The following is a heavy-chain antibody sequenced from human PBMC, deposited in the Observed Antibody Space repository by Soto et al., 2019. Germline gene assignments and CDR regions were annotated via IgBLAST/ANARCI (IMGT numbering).Heavy chain of an antibody. Sequence: SETLSLTSTVSGGSISSYYWSWIRQPPGKGLEWIGYIYYSGSTNYNPSLKSRVTISVDTSKNQFSLKLSSVTAADTAVYYCARQNIPFKAGPELDYWGQGTLVTVSS. D-gene: IGHD6-13*01. J-gene: IGHJ4*02. CDR3: ARQNIPFKAGPELDY. CDR2: IYYSGST. V-gene: IGHV4-59*08. CDR1: GGSISSYY.